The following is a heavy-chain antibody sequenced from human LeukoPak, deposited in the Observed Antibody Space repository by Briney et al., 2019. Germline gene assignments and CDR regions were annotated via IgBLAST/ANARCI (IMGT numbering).Heavy chain of an antibody. CDR2: IKQDGSEK. J-gene: IGHJ5*02. Sequence: GGSLRLSCAASGFTFSSYWMSWVRQAPGKGLEWVANIKQDGSEKYYVDSVKGRFTISRDNAKNSLYLQMNSLRAEDTAVYYCAREVGYSRRGWFDPWGQGTLVTVSS. V-gene: IGHV3-7*01. CDR1: GFTFSSYW. CDR3: AREVGYSRRGWFDP. D-gene: IGHD4-11*01.